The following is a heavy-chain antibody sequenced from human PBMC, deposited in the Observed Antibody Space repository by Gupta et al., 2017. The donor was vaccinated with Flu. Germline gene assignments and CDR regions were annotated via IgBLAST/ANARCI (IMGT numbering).Heavy chain of an antibody. D-gene: IGHD2-15*01. V-gene: IGHV1-69*01. CDR2: IIPVFGPT. J-gene: IGHJ4*02. Sequence: GQGLEWMGGIIPVFGPTKYAQKFQGRVTITADESTNTADLELSSLRSEDTAVYYCARKGGGHCSGGTCYSFDYWGQGTLVTVSS. CDR3: ARKGGGHCSGGTCYSFDY.